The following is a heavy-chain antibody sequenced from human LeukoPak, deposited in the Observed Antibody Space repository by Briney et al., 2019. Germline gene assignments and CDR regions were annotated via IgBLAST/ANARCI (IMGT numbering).Heavy chain of an antibody. J-gene: IGHJ4*02. CDR2: ISYDGTNH. D-gene: IGHD3-22*01. Sequence: GGSLRLSCAASGFTFSSYTMYWVRQTPGKGLEWVAVISYDGTNHYYADSVKGRFTISRDNSKNTLYLQMNSLRAEDTAVYYCARENYYDSSGQTAFDYRGQGTLVTVSS. V-gene: IGHV3-30*14. CDR3: ARENYYDSSGQTAFDY. CDR1: GFTFSSYT.